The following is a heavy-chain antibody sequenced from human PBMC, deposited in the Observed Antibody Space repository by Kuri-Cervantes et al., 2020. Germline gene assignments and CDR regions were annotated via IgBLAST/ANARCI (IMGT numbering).Heavy chain of an antibody. V-gene: IGHV1-69*13. CDR1: GYTFTSYG. J-gene: IGHJ6*02. D-gene: IGHD6-19*01. CDR2: IIPIFGTA. CDR3: ARGGYSSGWNYYYYGMDV. Sequence: SVKVSCKASGYTFTSYGISWVRRAPGQGLEWMGGIIPIFGTANYAQKFQGRVTITADESTSTAYMELSSLRSEDTAVYYCARGGYSSGWNYYYYGMDVWGQGTTVTVSS.